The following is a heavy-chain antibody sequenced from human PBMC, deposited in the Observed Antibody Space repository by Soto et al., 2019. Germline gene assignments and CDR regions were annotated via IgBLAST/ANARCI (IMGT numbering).Heavy chain of an antibody. CDR2: VFHSGTT. CDR3: VRDFGDLHDFWSGSDY. J-gene: IGHJ4*02. V-gene: IGHV4-38-2*02. D-gene: IGHD3-3*01. Sequence: SETLSLTCAVSGYSINSGYYWGWIRQSPGKGLEWIGSVFHSGTTYSTPSLKTRLTISVDASKNQFSLDLNAVTAADTAVYYCVRDFGDLHDFWSGSDYWGQGIPVTVSS. CDR1: GYSINSGYY.